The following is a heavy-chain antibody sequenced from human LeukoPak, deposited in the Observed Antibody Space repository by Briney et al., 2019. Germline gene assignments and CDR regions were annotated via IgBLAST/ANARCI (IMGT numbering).Heavy chain of an antibody. Sequence: SETLSLTCTVSLDSTTSNFWSWVPHPPGKGLEWIGDIHRSGSPNYNPSLQSRVTISIDRSRNQIALELSSVTAADTAVYYCAREILGGFNPGAFWGQGTLVTVSS. CDR2: IHRSGSP. J-gene: IGHJ4*02. D-gene: IGHD1-14*01. CDR1: LDSTTSNF. V-gene: IGHV4-59*12. CDR3: AREILGGFNPGAF.